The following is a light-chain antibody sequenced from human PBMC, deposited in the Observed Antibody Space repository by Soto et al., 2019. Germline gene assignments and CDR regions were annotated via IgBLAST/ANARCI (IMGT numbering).Light chain of an antibody. CDR2: GAS. CDR1: QSFTSTS. J-gene: IGKJ1*01. V-gene: IGKV3-20*01. Sequence: EIVLTQSPGTLSLSPGERATLSCRASQSFTSTSLAWYQQKPGQAPRLLISGASRSAAGIPDRFSGSGSGTDFTLTISRLESEDIAVYYCQQYDSSPRTFVQGTRVEIK. CDR3: QQYDSSPRT.